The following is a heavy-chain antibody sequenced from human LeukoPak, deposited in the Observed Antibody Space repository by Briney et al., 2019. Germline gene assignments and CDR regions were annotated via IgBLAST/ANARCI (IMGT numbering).Heavy chain of an antibody. CDR2: IIPIFGTA. V-gene: IGHV1-69*05. J-gene: IGHJ4*02. CDR3: VRHLIAVAGSVIDY. Sequence: ASVKVSCKASGGTFSRYAISGVRQAPGQGLEWMGRIIPIFGTANYAQKFQGRVTVTTDESTSTAYMELSSLRSEVTDGYYCVRHLIAVAGSVIDYWGQGTLVTVSS. CDR1: GGTFSRYA. D-gene: IGHD6-19*01.